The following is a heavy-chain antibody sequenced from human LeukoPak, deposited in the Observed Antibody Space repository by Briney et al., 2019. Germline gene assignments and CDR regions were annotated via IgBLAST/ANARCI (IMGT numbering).Heavy chain of an antibody. V-gene: IGHV3-30-3*01. CDR2: ISYDGSNK. Sequence: GGSLRLSCAASGFTFSSYAMHWVRQAPGKGLEWVAVISYDGSNKYYADSVKGRFTISRDISKNTLYLQMNSLRAEDTAVYYCARDRAKDYGFWSGPTGVYNWFDPWGQGALVTVSS. CDR3: ARDRAKDYGFWSGPTGVYNWFDP. CDR1: GFTFSSYA. D-gene: IGHD3-3*01. J-gene: IGHJ5*02.